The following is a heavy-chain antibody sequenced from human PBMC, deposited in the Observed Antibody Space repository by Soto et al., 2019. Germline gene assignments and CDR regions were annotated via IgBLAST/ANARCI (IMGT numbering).Heavy chain of an antibody. Sequence: SETLSLTCTVSGGSISSGGYYWSWIRQHPGKGLEWIGYIYYSGSTYYNPSLKSRVTISVDTSKNQFSLKLSSVTAADTAVYYCARELGYCSSTSCYFVEDYYYGMDVWGQGTTVTVSS. J-gene: IGHJ6*02. D-gene: IGHD2-2*01. CDR1: GGSISSGGYY. CDR3: ARELGYCSSTSCYFVEDYYYGMDV. V-gene: IGHV4-31*03. CDR2: IYYSGST.